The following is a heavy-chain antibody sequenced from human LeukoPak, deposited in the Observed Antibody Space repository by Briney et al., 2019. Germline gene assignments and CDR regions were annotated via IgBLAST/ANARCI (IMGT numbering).Heavy chain of an antibody. J-gene: IGHJ5*02. Sequence: SETLSLXCAVYGGSCSGYYWRWIRQPPGKGLEWIGEINHSGSTNYNPSLKSRVTISVDTSKSQFSLKLSSVTAADTAVYYCARGRSYDFWSGFRFDPWGQGTLVTVSS. V-gene: IGHV4-34*01. D-gene: IGHD3-3*01. CDR2: INHSGST. CDR3: ARGRSYDFWSGFRFDP. CDR1: GGSCSGYY.